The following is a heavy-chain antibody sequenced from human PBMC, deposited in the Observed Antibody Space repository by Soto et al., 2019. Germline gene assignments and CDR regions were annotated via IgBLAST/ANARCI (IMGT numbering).Heavy chain of an antibody. CDR1: GFTFSSYG. J-gene: IGHJ6*02. CDR2: ISYDGSNK. Sequence: PGGSLRLSCAASGFTFSSYGMHWVRQAPGKGLEWVAVISYDGSNKYYADSVKGRFTISRDNSKNTLYLQMNSLRAEDTAVYYCGKGGSGGELVYGMVVWGPGTTVTVSS. CDR3: GKGGSGGELVYGMVV. V-gene: IGHV3-30*18. D-gene: IGHD3-16*01.